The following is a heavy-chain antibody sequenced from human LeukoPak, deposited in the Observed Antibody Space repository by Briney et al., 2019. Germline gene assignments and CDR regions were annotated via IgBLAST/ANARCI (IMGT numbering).Heavy chain of an antibody. D-gene: IGHD3-22*01. V-gene: IGHV1-69*05. CDR1: GGTFISYA. CDR3: ARGDYYDSSGYLPSDY. Sequence: SVKVSCKASGGTFISYAISWVRQAPGQGLEWMGRIIPIFGTANYVQKFQGRVTLTTDKSTSTAYMERSSLRSEDTAVYYCARGDYYDSSGYLPSDYWGQGTLVTVSS. J-gene: IGHJ4*02. CDR2: IIPIFGTA.